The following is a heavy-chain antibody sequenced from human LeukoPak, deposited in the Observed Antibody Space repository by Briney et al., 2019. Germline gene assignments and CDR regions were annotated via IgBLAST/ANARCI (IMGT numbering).Heavy chain of an antibody. CDR1: GFTFSSYA. CDR2: ISGSTGST. V-gene: IGHV3-23*01. CDR3: VKFDRSGYNYAVLQH. J-gene: IGHJ4*02. Sequence: PSGSLRLSCAASGFTFSSYAMSWIRQAPGKGLEWVSSISGSTGSTYYADSVKGRFTISRDNSKNTLFLQMNSLRAEDTALYYCVKFDRSGYNYAVLQHWGQGTLVTVSS. D-gene: IGHD3-22*01.